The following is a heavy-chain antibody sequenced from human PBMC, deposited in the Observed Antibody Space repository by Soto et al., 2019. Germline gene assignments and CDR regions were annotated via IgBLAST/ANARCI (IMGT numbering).Heavy chain of an antibody. CDR1: GFTFSSYA. D-gene: IGHD2-2*01. CDR2: ISGSGGST. V-gene: IGHV3-23*01. J-gene: IGHJ4*02. CDR3: AKDRNPYCSSTSCYYFDY. Sequence: HPGGSLRLSCAASGFTFSSYAMSWVRQAPGKGLEWVSAISGSGGSTYYADSVKGRFTISRDNSKNTLYLQMNSPRAEDTAVYYCAKDRNPYCSSTSCYYFDYWGQGTLVTVSS.